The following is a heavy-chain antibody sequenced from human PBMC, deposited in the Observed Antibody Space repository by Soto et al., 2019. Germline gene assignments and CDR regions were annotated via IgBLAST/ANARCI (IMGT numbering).Heavy chain of an antibody. J-gene: IGHJ4*02. V-gene: IGHV1-18*01. CDR3: ARDFTGWPPDGVDH. Sequence: ASVKVSCKASGFPFTSYAISWVRQAPGQGLEWMGWISAYNGGTNYAQNLRGRVTMTTDASTSTAYMELRSLRYDDTAMYYCARDFTGWPPDGVDHWGQGTQVTV. CDR2: ISAYNGGT. CDR1: GFPFTSYA. D-gene: IGHD3-16*01.